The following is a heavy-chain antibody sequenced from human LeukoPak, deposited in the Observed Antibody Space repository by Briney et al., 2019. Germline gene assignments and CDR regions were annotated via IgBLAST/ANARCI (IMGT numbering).Heavy chain of an antibody. CDR3: ARTNYDFWSGSLNWFDP. D-gene: IGHD3-3*01. J-gene: IGHJ5*02. Sequence: GGSLRLSCAASGFTFSSYSMNWVRQAPGKGLEWVSYITSSSSTIYYADSVKGRFTISRDNAKNSLYLQMDSLRAEDTAVYYCARTNYDFWSGSLNWFDPWGQGTLVTVSS. CDR2: ITSSSSTI. CDR1: GFTFSSYS. V-gene: IGHV3-48*01.